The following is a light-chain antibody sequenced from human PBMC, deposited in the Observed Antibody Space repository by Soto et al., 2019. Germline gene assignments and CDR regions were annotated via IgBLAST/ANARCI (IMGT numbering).Light chain of an antibody. CDR3: YHANSFPLP. V-gene: IGKV1-12*01. Sequence: ASQTISSWLAWYQQKPGKAPKLLIYAAYSLQSGVLSRVSGSRRGTDAAPTIRSLQPEDLATYCCYHANSFPLPLGGGTKVDIK. CDR1: QTISSW. CDR2: AAY. J-gene: IGKJ4*01.